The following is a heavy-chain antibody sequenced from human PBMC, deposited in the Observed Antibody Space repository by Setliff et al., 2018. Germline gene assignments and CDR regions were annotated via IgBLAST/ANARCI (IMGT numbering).Heavy chain of an antibody. CDR2: IHQDGSER. CDR1: GFTFGSYW. Sequence: PGGSLRLSCAASGFTFGSYWMTWVRQAPEKGLEWVANIHQDGSERHYADSVKGRFTISRDNAKNSLYLQMNSLRAEDTAVYYCARGVIAAAGIDYWGQGTLVTVSS. V-gene: IGHV3-7*01. CDR3: ARGVIAAAGIDY. D-gene: IGHD6-13*01. J-gene: IGHJ4*02.